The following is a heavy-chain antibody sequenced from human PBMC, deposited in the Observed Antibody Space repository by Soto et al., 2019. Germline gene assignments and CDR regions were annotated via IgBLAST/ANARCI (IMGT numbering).Heavy chain of an antibody. D-gene: IGHD5-18*01. Sequence: GGSLRLSCAASGFTFSTYSMNWVRQAPGKGLEWVSSISSSSTYIYYADSLKGRFTISRDNAKNSLYLQMNSLRAEDTAVYYCARDREYSYVGFDYWGQGTPVTVS. CDR2: ISSSSTYI. CDR3: ARDREYSYVGFDY. V-gene: IGHV3-21*01. CDR1: GFTFSTYS. J-gene: IGHJ4*02.